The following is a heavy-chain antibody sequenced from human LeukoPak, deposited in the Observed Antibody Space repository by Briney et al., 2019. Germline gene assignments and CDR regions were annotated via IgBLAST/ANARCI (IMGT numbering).Heavy chain of an antibody. D-gene: IGHD4-17*01. Sequence: ASVKVSRKACGYTFTNYHIHWVRPPPGQGLEWMGIINPSGGSPTYAQKCQGRVTMTRDTSTSTVYMELSSLRSEDTAVYYCARDQGTYARAPFDYWGQGTLVIVSS. V-gene: IGHV1-46*01. CDR3: ARDQGTYARAPFDY. CDR1: GYTFTNYH. CDR2: INPSGGSP. J-gene: IGHJ4*02.